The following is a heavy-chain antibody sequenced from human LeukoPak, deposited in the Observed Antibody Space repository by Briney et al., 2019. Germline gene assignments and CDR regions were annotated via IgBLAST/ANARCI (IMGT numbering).Heavy chain of an antibody. Sequence: ASVKVSCKASGYTFTSYGISWVRQAPGQGLEWMGWISAYSGNTNYAQKLQGRVTMTTDTSTSTAYMELRSLRSDDTAVYYCARLIAAAAASDYWGQGSLVTVPS. CDR1: GYTFTSYG. CDR2: ISAYSGNT. V-gene: IGHV1-18*01. CDR3: ARLIAAAAASDY. D-gene: IGHD6-13*01. J-gene: IGHJ4*02.